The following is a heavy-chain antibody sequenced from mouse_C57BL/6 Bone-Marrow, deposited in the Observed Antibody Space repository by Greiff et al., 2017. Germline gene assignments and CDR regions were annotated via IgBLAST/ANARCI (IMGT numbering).Heavy chain of an antibody. J-gene: IGHJ4*01. CDR3: ARRSTVEDYYAMDY. D-gene: IGHD1-1*01. Sequence: EVQLQQSGPVLVKPGASVKMSCKASGYTFTDYYMNWVKQSHGKSLEWIGVINPYNGGTSYNQKFKGKATLTVDKSSSTAYMELNSLTSEDSAVYYCARRSTVEDYYAMDYWGQGTSVTVSS. CDR2: INPYNGGT. CDR1: GYTFTDYY. V-gene: IGHV1-19*01.